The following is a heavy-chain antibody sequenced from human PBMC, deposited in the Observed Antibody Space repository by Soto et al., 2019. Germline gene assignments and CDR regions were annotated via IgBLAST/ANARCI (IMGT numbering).Heavy chain of an antibody. CDR1: RFSVSSTNYG. CDR3: AREGGGYCSGGSCQVDY. CDR2: MYYGGDT. D-gene: IGHD2-15*01. V-gene: IGHV4-39*02. J-gene: IGHJ4*02. Sequence: SETLSLTSAVSRFSVSSTNYGWAWIRQPPGKGLEWIGSMYYGGDTYYNPSLKSRVNISVDTSKNQFSLKLSSVTAADTAVYYCAREGGGYCSGGSCQVDYWGQGTLVTVSS.